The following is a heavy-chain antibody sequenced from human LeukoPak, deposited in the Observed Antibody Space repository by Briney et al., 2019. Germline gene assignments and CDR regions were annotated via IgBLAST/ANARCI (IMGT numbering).Heavy chain of an antibody. CDR3: AKDDDDGDHVVVDH. CDR1: GFTFSSYA. CDR2: ISGSGGST. V-gene: IGHV3-23*01. Sequence: PGGSLRLSSAASGFTFSSYAMGWVRQAPGKGLAWVSLISGSGGSTYYADSVKGRFTVSRDNTKNTEYLQMNRLREQDTGIYYCAKDDDDGDHVVVDHWGQGTLVTVSS. D-gene: IGHD4-17*01. J-gene: IGHJ4*02.